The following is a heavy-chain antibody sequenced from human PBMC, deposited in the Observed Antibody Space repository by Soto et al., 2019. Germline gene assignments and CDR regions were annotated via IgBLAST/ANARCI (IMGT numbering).Heavy chain of an antibody. CDR3: ARDGGPYYDFWSGYFEPYYYYYGMDV. V-gene: IGHV3-21*01. J-gene: IGHJ6*02. CDR1: GFTFSSYI. CDR2: ISSSSSYI. Sequence: AGGSLRLSCAASGFTFSSYIMNWVRQAPGKGLGWVSSISSSSSYIYYADSVKGRFTISRDNAKNSLYLQMNSLRAEDTAVYYCARDGGPYYDFWSGYFEPYYYYYGMDVWGQGTTVTVSS. D-gene: IGHD3-3*01.